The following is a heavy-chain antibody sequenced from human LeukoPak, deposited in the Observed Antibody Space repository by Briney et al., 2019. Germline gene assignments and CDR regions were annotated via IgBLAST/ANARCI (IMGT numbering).Heavy chain of an antibody. CDR3: ARGGAARPDI. CDR2: ISSSRNSI. J-gene: IGHJ3*02. V-gene: IGHV3-48*01. D-gene: IGHD6-6*01. Sequence: GGSLRLSCVASGFSFGNYGMNWVRQAPGKGLDWVSYISSSRNSIEYADSVRGRFTISRDNARNSLYLQMSSLRVEDTAVYYCARGGAARPDIWGQGTMVTVSS. CDR1: GFSFGNYG.